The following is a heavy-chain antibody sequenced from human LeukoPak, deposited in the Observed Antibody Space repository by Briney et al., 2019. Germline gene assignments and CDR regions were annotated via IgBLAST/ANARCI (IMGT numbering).Heavy chain of an antibody. D-gene: IGHD5-12*01. V-gene: IGHV1-2*02. CDR1: GFTFNGYY. Sequence: ASVPVSCKSSGFTFNGYYIHWVRQAPGQGLEWMGWINPHSGGPTYAQKFQGRVTMTRDTSINTAFMELTRLRSDDTAMYYRVKETYSGHGGVYYYYMDVWGKGTAVTVSS. CDR2: INPHSGGP. J-gene: IGHJ6*03. CDR3: VKETYSGHGGVYYYYMDV.